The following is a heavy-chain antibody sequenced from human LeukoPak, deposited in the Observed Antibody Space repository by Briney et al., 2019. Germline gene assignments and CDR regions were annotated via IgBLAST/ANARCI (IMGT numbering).Heavy chain of an antibody. D-gene: IGHD5-18*01. V-gene: IGHV4-4*02. Sequence: SETLSLTCAVSGGSILTTNWWSWVRQPPGKGLEWIGEVHLSGASNYNPSLKSRVTMSADTSKNQFFLRLSSVTAADTAVYYCASSSAMVTHSFDYWGQGTLVTVSS. CDR2: VHLSGAS. CDR1: GGSILTTNW. J-gene: IGHJ4*02. CDR3: ASSSAMVTHSFDY.